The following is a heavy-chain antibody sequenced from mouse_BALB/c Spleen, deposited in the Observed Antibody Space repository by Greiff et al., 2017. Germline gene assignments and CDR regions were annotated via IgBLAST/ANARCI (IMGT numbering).Heavy chain of an antibody. CDR2: ISSGGSYT. Sequence: EVKLVESGGDLVKPGGSLKLSCAASGFTFSSYGMSWVRQTPDKRLEWVATISSGGSYTYYPDSVKGRFTISRDNAKKTLYLQMSSLKSEDTAMYYCARHPTYSLYAMDYWGQGTSVTVSS. J-gene: IGHJ4*01. D-gene: IGHD1-1*01. CDR1: GFTFSSYG. CDR3: ARHPTYSLYAMDY. V-gene: IGHV5-6*02.